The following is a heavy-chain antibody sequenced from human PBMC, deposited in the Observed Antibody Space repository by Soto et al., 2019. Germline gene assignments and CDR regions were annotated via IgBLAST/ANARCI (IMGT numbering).Heavy chain of an antibody. V-gene: IGHV3-49*02. Sequence: HPGGSLRLSGTVSGFNFANYSFTWVRQAPGKGLEWVGFIRGETNGGTADYAASLKGRITISRDDSKSIAYLEINSLQTGATAVYYCTRYYEESSGYYVYWGQRTLVTVCS. CDR1: GFNFANYS. J-gene: IGHJ4*02. CDR3: TRYYEESSGYYVY. CDR2: IRGETNGGTA. D-gene: IGHD3-22*01.